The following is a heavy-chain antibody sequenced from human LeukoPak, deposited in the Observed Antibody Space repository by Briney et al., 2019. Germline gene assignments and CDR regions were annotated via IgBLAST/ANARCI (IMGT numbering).Heavy chain of an antibody. CDR1: GYTFTSYG. Sequence: GASVKVSCKASGYTFTSYGISWVRQAPGQGLEWMGWISAYNGNTNYAQKLQGRVTMTTDTSTSTAYMELRSLRSDDTAVYYCARHGTTGYCSSTSCPLGYWGQGTLVTVSS. V-gene: IGHV1-18*01. J-gene: IGHJ4*02. D-gene: IGHD2-2*01. CDR2: ISAYNGNT. CDR3: ARHGTTGYCSSTSCPLGY.